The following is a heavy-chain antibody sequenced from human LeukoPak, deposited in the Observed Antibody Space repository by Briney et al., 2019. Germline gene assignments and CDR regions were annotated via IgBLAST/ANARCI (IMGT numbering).Heavy chain of an antibody. J-gene: IGHJ4*02. CDR1: GFSSSGHA. CDR2: ISYDGSNN. Sequence: GGSLRLSCAASGFSSSGHAMHWVRQAPGKGLEWVAVISYDGSNNYFADSVKGRFTVSRDNSKSTLHLQMNSLRTEDTAVHYCARDASPLIAARRGFDYWGQGTLVTVSS. V-gene: IGHV3-30-3*01. D-gene: IGHD6-6*01. CDR3: ARDASPLIAARRGFDY.